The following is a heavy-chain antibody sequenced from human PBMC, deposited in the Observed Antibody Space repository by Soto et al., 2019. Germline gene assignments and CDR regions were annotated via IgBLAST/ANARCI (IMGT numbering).Heavy chain of an antibody. D-gene: IGHD1-26*01. CDR2: IYYSGST. J-gene: IGHJ3*02. CDR1: GGSIRSYY. CDR3: ARGTGARVGATGLAFDI. V-gene: IGHV4-59*01. Sequence: SETLSLTCTVSGGSIRSYYWSWIRQPPGKGLEWIGYIYYSGSTNYNPSLKSRVTISVDTSKNQFSLKLSSVTAADTAVYYCARGTGARVGATGLAFDIWGQGPLVTVSS.